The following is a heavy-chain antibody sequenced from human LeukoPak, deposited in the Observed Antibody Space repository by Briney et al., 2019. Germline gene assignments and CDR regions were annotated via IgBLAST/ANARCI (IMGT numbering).Heavy chain of an antibody. D-gene: IGHD5-24*01. CDR1: GLTFSDHY. J-gene: IGHJ4*02. V-gene: IGHV3-72*01. Sequence: PGRSLRLSCAASGLTFSDHYMDWVRQAPGKGLEWVGRSRNKANSYITEYAASVEGRFTISRDDSKNSLYLQMNSLKTEDTAVYYCANFFGNNFGYWGQGTLVTVSS. CDR2: SRNKANSYIT. CDR3: ANFFGNNFGY.